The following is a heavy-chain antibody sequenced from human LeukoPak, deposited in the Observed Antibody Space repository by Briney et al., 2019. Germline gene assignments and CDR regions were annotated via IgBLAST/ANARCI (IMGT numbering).Heavy chain of an antibody. Sequence: GGSLRLSCAASGFTFSDYYMSWIRQAPGKGLEWVSYISSSSSYTNYADSVRGRFTISRDNAKNSLYLQMNSLRADDTAVYYCASRLEVDYWGQGTLVTVSS. J-gene: IGHJ4*02. CDR3: ASRLEVDY. CDR2: ISSSSSYT. CDR1: GFTFSDYY. D-gene: IGHD1-1*01. V-gene: IGHV3-11*03.